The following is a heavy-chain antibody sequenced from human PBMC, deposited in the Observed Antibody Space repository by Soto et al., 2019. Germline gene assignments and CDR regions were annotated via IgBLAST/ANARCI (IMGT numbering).Heavy chain of an antibody. D-gene: IGHD1-1*01. V-gene: IGHV3-48*03. J-gene: IGHJ6*02. CDR3: ARTLKNQLPPYDYEMDV. Sequence: EEQLVESGGGLVHPGGSLRLSCSASGFTFSRYEMNWVRQGPGRGLEWISYISPSDSAAYYADSVKGRFTISRDNAKNTLILQMNSLRAEDTAVYYCARTLKNQLPPYDYEMDVWGQGNTVNVSS. CDR1: GFTFSRYE. CDR2: ISPSDSAA.